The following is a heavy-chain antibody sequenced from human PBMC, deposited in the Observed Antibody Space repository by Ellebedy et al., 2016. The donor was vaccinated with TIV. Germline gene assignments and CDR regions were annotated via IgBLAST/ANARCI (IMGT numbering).Heavy chain of an antibody. CDR3: AKEVPYYGGNGGSFDY. Sequence: GGSLRLSXAASGFTFSSYGMHWVRQAPGKGLEWVAVISYDGSNKYYADSVKGRFTISRDNSKNTLYLQMNSLRAEDTAVYYCAKEVPYYGGNGGSFDYWGQGTLVTVSS. J-gene: IGHJ4*02. CDR1: GFTFSSYG. D-gene: IGHD4-23*01. V-gene: IGHV3-30*18. CDR2: ISYDGSNK.